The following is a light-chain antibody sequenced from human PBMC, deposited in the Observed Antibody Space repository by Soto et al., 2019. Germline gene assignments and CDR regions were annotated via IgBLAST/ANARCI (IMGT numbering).Light chain of an antibody. CDR2: DAS. V-gene: IGKV1-5*01. CDR1: QSISSW. Sequence: DIQMTQSPSTLSASVGDRVTITCRASQSISSWLAWYQQKPGKAPKLLIYDASSLESGVPSRFSGSGSGTEFTLTISSLKPDDFAVYYCQQRSNWPPEITFGQGTRLEIK. J-gene: IGKJ5*01. CDR3: QQRSNWPPEIT.